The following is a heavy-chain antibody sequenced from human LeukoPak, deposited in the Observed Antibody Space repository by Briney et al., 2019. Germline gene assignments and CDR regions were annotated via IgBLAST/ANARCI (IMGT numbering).Heavy chain of an antibody. CDR2: ISSSGST. J-gene: IGHJ5*02. Sequence: SETLSLTCTVSGGSISSYYWSWIRQPAGKGLEWIGRISSSGSTNYNPSLKSRVTISVDTSKNQFSLKLSSVTAADTAVYYCARDLRYYGSGSYYNVWFDPWGQGTLVTVSS. CDR3: ARDLRYYGSGSYYNVWFDP. CDR1: GGSISSYY. V-gene: IGHV4-4*07. D-gene: IGHD3-10*01.